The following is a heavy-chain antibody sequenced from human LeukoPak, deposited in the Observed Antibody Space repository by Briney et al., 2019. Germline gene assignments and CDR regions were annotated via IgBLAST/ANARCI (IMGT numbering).Heavy chain of an antibody. CDR2: IKQDGTEK. CDR1: GFTFSSYW. V-gene: IGHV3-7*04. J-gene: IGHJ4*02. Sequence: GGSLRLSCAASGFTFSSYWMSCVRQAPGEGLEWVANIKQDGTEKYYMDSVKGRFSISRDNAKNSLYLQMNALRAEDTAVYYCARDVRPDYWGQGTLVTVST. D-gene: IGHD6-6*01. CDR3: ARDVRPDY.